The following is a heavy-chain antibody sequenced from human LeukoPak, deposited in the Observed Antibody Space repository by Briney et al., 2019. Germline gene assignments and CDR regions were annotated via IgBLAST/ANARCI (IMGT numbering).Heavy chain of an antibody. CDR2: INPSGGST. Sequence: ASVRVSCKASGYTFTSYYMHWVRQAPGQGLEWMGMINPSGGSTNYAQKFQARVTMTRDTSTSTVYMELSSLRSEDTAVYYCAREIAAAGTLDYWGQGTLVTVSP. V-gene: IGHV1-46*01. J-gene: IGHJ4*02. CDR1: GYTFTSYY. D-gene: IGHD6-13*01. CDR3: AREIAAAGTLDY.